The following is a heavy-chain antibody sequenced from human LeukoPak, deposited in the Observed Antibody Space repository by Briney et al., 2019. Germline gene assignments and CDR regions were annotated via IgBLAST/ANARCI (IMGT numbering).Heavy chain of an antibody. V-gene: IGHV3-21*06. D-gene: IGHD3-16*01. CDR3: ARGPPGESLDI. CDR1: GFTFSSVT. Sequence: GGSLRLSCAASGFTFSSVTMNWVRQAPGKGLEWVSFISGSSNYKYYADSVKGRFTISRDNAKNSLYLQMNSLRAEDTAVYYCARGPPGESLDIWGQGTMVTVSP. J-gene: IGHJ3*02. CDR2: ISGSSNYK.